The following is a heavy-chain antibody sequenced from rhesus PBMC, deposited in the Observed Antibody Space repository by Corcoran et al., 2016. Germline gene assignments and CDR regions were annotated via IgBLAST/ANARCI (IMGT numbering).Heavy chain of an antibody. J-gene: IGHJ6*01. CDR2: IYGSGGSN. CDR3: ARDLLLAAAGTYYGLDS. CDR1: GGSISDSYY. V-gene: IGHV4-160*01. D-gene: IGHD6-25*01. Sequence: QVQLQESGPGLVKPSETLSLTCTVSGGSISDSYYWSWIRQPPGKGLEWMGRIYGSGGSNNYNPSLKSRVTSARDTSKNQFALKLSAVTAADTAVYYCARDLLLAAAGTYYGLDSWGQGVVVTVSS.